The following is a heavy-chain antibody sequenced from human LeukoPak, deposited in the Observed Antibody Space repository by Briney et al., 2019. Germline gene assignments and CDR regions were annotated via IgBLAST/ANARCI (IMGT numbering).Heavy chain of an antibody. D-gene: IGHD3-10*01. CDR2: ISGSGDST. Sequence: GGSLRLSCAASGFTFSSHAMSWVRQAPGKGLEWVSGISGSGDSTYYADSVKGRFTISRDTSKNTLYLQMNSLRAEDTAVYYCAKSRYGSGSYYTFDYWGQGTQVTVSS. CDR1: GFTFSSHA. V-gene: IGHV3-23*01. J-gene: IGHJ4*02. CDR3: AKSRYGSGSYYTFDY.